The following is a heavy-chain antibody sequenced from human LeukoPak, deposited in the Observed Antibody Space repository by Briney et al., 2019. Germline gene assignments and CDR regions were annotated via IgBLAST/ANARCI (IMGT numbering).Heavy chain of an antibody. V-gene: IGHV4-34*01. D-gene: IGHD6-13*01. CDR2: INHSGST. CDR1: GGSFSGYY. CDR3: ARVAPGYSSSWYALGY. Sequence: SETLSLTCAVYGGSFSGYYWSWIRQPPGKGLEWIGEINHSGSTNYNPSLKSRVTISVDTSKNQFSLKLCSVTAADTAVYYCARVAPGYSSSWYALGYWGQGTLVTVSS. J-gene: IGHJ4*02.